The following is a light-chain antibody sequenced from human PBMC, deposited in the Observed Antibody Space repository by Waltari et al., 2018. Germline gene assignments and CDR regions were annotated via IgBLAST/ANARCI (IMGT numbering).Light chain of an antibody. CDR1: QSDWRY. J-gene: IGKJ1*01. CDR2: DAS. V-gene: IGKV3-20*01. Sequence: EIVLTQSPGTLSLSPGERATLSCRASQSDWRYLAWYKQQHGQAPRLLIYDASTRATGIPDRFSGGGSGTDFSLTISRLEPEDFAVYYCQMYVRLPVTFGQGTKVEI. CDR3: QMYVRLPVT.